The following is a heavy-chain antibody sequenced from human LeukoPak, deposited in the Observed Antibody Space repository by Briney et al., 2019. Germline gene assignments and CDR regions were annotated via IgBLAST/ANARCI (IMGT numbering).Heavy chain of an antibody. V-gene: IGHV2-70*11. D-gene: IGHD3-3*01. J-gene: IGHJ6*03. Sequence: SGPALVKPTQTLTLTCTFSGFSLSTSGMCVGWIRQPPGKALEWLARIDWDDDKYYSTSLKTRLTISKDTSKNQVVLTMTNMDPVDTATYYCARTYYDFWSGYPTYYYYYMDVWGKGTTVNVSS. CDR1: GFSLSTSGMC. CDR3: ARTYYDFWSGYPTYYYYYMDV. CDR2: IDWDDDK.